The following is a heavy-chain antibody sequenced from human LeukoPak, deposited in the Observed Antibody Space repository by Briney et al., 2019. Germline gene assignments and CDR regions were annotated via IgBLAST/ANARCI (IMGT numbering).Heavy chain of an antibody. V-gene: IGHV3-21*01. J-gene: IGHJ4*02. CDR3: ARLIGYAIAAAATDY. Sequence: GGSLRLSCAASGFTFSDYDMSWVRQAPGKGLEWVSSTTTTSSYIYYADSVKGRFTISRDNAKNSLYLQMNSLRAEDTALYYCARLIGYAIAAAATDYWGQGALVTVSS. CDR1: GFTFSDYD. D-gene: IGHD6-13*01. CDR2: TTTTSSYI.